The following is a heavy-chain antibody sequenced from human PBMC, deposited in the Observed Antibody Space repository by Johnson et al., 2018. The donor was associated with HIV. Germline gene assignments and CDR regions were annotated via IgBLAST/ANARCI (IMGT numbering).Heavy chain of an antibody. J-gene: IGHJ3*02. CDR1: GFTVSSNY. CDR2: IYSGGST. V-gene: IGHV3-53*01. Sequence: VQLVESGGGLIQPGGSLRLSCAASGFTVSSNYMSWVRQAPGQGLEWVSVIYSGGSTYYADSVKGRFTISRDNSKNTLYLQMNSLRAEDTAVYYCAKDFWPVGARGAFDIWGQGTMVTVSS. CDR3: AKDFWPVGARGAFDI. D-gene: IGHD1-26*01.